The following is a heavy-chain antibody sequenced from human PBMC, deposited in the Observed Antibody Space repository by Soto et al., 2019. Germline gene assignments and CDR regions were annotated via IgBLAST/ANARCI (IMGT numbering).Heavy chain of an antibody. CDR2: IYYSGST. J-gene: IGHJ5*02. D-gene: IGHD2-21*01. Sequence: PSETLSLTCTVSGGSISSSSYYRGWIRQPPGKGLEWIGSIYYSGSTYYNPSLKSRVTISVDTSKNQFSLKLSSVTAADTAVYYCARLGAYYQSLDPWGQGTVVTVSS. CDR3: ARLGAYYQSLDP. V-gene: IGHV4-39*01. CDR1: GGSISSSSYY.